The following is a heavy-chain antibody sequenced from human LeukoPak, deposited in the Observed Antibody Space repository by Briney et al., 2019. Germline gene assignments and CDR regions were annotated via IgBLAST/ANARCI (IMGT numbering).Heavy chain of an antibody. CDR2: INPNSGGT. D-gene: IGHD3-16*01. V-gene: IGHV1-2*02. J-gene: IGHJ4*02. CDR3: ALSNVSLNFDY. CDR1: GYTFTGYY. Sequence: ASVKVSCKASGYTFTGYYMHWVRQAPGQGLEWMGWINPNSGGTNYAQKSQGRVTMTRDTSISTAYMELSRLRSDDTAVYYCALSNVSLNFDYWGQGTLVTVSS.